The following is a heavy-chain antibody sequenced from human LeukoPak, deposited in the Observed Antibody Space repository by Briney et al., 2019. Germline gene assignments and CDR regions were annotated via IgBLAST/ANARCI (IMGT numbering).Heavy chain of an antibody. CDR3: ARRYSGASGNFDY. J-gene: IGHJ4*02. Sequence: GGSLRLSCAASGFTVSSTYMSWVRQAPGKGLECVANIKQDGSEKYYVDSVKGRFTISRDNAKNSLYLQMNSLRAEDTAVYYCARRYSGASGNFDYWGQGTLVTVSS. CDR1: GFTVSSTY. D-gene: IGHD5-12*01. CDR2: IKQDGSEK. V-gene: IGHV3-7*01.